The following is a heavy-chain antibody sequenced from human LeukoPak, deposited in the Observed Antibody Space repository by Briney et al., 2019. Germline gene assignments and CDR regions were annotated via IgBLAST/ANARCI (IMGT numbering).Heavy chain of an antibody. Sequence: SETLSLTCTVSGESISGFYWTWIRQPPGKGLEWIGYIYYSGSTNYNPSLKSRVTISVDTSKNQFSLKLSSVTAADTAVYYCARTAYYDILTGPSNNYYYMDVWGKGTTVTVSS. J-gene: IGHJ6*03. D-gene: IGHD3-9*01. CDR1: GESISGFY. V-gene: IGHV4-59*01. CDR3: ARTAYYDILTGPSNNYYYMDV. CDR2: IYYSGST.